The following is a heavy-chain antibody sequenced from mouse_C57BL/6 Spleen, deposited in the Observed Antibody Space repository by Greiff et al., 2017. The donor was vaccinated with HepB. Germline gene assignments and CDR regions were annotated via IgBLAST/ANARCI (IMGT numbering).Heavy chain of an antibody. CDR2: ISSGSSTI. CDR3: ARPFITTVGYFDY. J-gene: IGHJ2*01. D-gene: IGHD1-1*01. Sequence: EVKLMESGGGLVKPGGSLKLSCAASGFTFSDYGMHWVRQAPEKGLEWVAYISSGSSTIYYADTVKGRFTISRDNAKNTLFLQMTSLRSEDTAMYYCARPFITTVGYFDYWGQGTTLPVSS. V-gene: IGHV5-17*01. CDR1: GFTFSDYG.